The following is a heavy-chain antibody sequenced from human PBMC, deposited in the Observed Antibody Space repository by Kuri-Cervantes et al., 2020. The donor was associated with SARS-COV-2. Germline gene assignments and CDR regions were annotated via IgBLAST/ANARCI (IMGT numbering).Heavy chain of an antibody. J-gene: IGHJ4*02. Sequence: LSLTCAASGFTRSSYAMSWVRQAPGKGLVWVAVISYDGSNKYYADSVKGRFTISRDTSKNTLYLQMNSLRAEDTAVYYCAREGMVATSLGYWGQGTLVTVSS. CDR3: AREGMVATSLGY. D-gene: IGHD5-12*01. CDR2: ISYDGSNK. V-gene: IGHV3-30*04. CDR1: GFTRSSYA.